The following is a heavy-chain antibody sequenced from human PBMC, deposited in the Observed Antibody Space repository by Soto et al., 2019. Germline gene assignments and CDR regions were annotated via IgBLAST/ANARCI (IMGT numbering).Heavy chain of an antibody. J-gene: IGHJ6*02. CDR3: AADFLGGVGYNDIYYYYGMDV. CDR1: GFTFTSSA. D-gene: IGHD2-8*01. CDR2: IVVGSGNT. V-gene: IGHV1-58*01. Sequence: QMQRVQSGPEVKKPGTSVKVSCKASGFTFTSSAVQWVRQARGQRLEWIGWIVVGSGNTNYAQKFKERVTITRDMSTSTAYMELSSLRSEDTAVYYCAADFLGGVGYNDIYYYYGMDVWGQGTTVTVSS.